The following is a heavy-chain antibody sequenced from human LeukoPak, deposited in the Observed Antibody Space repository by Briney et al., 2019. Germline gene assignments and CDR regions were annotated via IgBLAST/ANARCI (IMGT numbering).Heavy chain of an antibody. D-gene: IGHD5-18*01. J-gene: IGHJ4*02. CDR1: GGSISSYY. V-gene: IGHV4-4*07. CDR2: IYTSGST. CDR3: ARDYVDTAMAYFDY. Sequence: SETLSLTRTVSGGSISSYYWSSIRQPAGRGLECTGRIYTSGSTNYNPSLTSRVTMSVDTSKNQFSLKLSSVTAADTAVYDCARDYVDTAMAYFDYWGQGTLVTVSS.